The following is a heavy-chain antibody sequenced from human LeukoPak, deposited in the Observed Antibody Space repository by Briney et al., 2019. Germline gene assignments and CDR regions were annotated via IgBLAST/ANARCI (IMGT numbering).Heavy chain of an antibody. Sequence: SETLSLACTVSGGSISSNNYYWGWIRQPPGKGLEWIGSIYYSGSTYNNPSLKSRVTISVDTTKNQFSLKLTSVTAADTAVYYCASSPSGYWWNFDCWGQGTLVTVSS. CDR3: ASSPSGYWWNFDC. CDR2: IYYSGST. J-gene: IGHJ4*02. CDR1: GGSISSNNYY. D-gene: IGHD3-22*01. V-gene: IGHV4-39*01.